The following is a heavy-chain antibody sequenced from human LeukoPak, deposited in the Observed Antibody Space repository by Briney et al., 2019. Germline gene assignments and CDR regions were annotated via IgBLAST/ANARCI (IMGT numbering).Heavy chain of an antibody. Sequence: SETLSLTRTVSGGSISSSSYYWGWVRQPPGRGLEWFGSIYYTGTTYSNPSLKSRVNISVDTSKNQFSLRLSSVHAADTAVYAGHVSVSVTNFFDYWGQGTLVTVSS. CDR1: GGSISSSSYY. CDR2: IYYTGTT. CDR3: HVSVSVTNFFDY. D-gene: IGHD5/OR15-5a*01. J-gene: IGHJ4*02. V-gene: IGHV4-39*01.